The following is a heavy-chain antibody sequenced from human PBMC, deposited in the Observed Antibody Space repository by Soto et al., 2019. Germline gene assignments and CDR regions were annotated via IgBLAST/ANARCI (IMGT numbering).Heavy chain of an antibody. Sequence: SKTLSLTCTVSGGSISSSSYYWGWIRQPPGKGLEWIGSIYYSGSTYYNPSLKSRVTISVDTSKNQFSLKLSSVTAADTAVYYCARQGPGDAFDIWGQGTMVTVSS. CDR3: ARQGPGDAFDI. CDR2: IYYSGST. V-gene: IGHV4-39*01. J-gene: IGHJ3*02. CDR1: GGSISSSSYY.